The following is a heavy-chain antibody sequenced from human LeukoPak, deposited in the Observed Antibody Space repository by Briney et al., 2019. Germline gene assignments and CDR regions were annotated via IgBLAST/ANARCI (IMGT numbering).Heavy chain of an antibody. D-gene: IGHD6-13*01. CDR3: TRAALRGYSSPI. J-gene: IGHJ3*02. Sequence: PGGSLRLSCTPSGFTFGDYAMSWVRQAPGKGLGWVGFIRSKAYGGTTEYAASVKGRFTISRDDSKSIAYLQMNSLKTEDTAVYYCTRAALRGYSSPIWGQGTMVTVSS. V-gene: IGHV3-49*04. CDR2: IRSKAYGGTT. CDR1: GFTFGDYA.